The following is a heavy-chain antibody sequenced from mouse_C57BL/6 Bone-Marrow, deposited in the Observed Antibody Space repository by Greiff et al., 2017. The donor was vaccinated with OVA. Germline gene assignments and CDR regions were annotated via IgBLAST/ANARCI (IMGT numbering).Heavy chain of an antibody. CDR1: GYSITSGYD. V-gene: IGHV3-1*01. Sequence: DVKLVESGPGMVKPSQSLSLTCTVTGYSITSGYDWHWIRHLPGNKLVWMGYISYSGSTNYNPPLKSRILITPNTSNNHFFLELNSVTTEDAAAYYCASDYYGSSWYFDVWGTGTTVTVSS. J-gene: IGHJ1*03. D-gene: IGHD1-1*01. CDR3: ASDYYGSSWYFDV. CDR2: ISYSGST.